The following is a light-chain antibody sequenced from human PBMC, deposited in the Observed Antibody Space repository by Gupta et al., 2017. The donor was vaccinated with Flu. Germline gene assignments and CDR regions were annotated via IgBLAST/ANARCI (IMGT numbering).Light chain of an antibody. J-gene: IGKJ4*01. CDR1: QDISNY. V-gene: IGKV1-33*01. CDR3: QQGYNLPLS. CDR2: DAS. Sequence: ASVGDRVTITCQASQDISNYLNWYQQKPGKAPELLIFDASNLETGVPSRFSGGGSGTDFTFTINSLQPEDIATYYCQQGYNLPLSFGGGTKVEIK.